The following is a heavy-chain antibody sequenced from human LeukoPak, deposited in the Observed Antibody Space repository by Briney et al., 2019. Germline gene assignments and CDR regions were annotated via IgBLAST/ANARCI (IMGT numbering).Heavy chain of an antibody. Sequence: PGGSLRLSCAASGFTFNTYAMSWVRQAPGRGLEWVSTISGSGDITNYADSVKGRFTISRDNSKNTLYLQMNSLRAEDTAVYYCAKNSAKGARGTQAFDIWGQGTMVTVSS. CDR1: GFTFNTYA. CDR2: ISGSGDIT. CDR3: AKNSAKGARGTQAFDI. D-gene: IGHD5-18*01. J-gene: IGHJ3*02. V-gene: IGHV3-23*01.